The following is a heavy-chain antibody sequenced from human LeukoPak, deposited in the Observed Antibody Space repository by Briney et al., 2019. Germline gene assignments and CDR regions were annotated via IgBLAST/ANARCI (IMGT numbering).Heavy chain of an antibody. D-gene: IGHD6-13*01. CDR1: GFTFSSYS. CDR2: ISSRSATI. CDR3: ARDPLSSSSFDL. Sequence: PGGSLRLSCAASGFTFSSYSMNWVRQAPGKGLEWVSYISSRSATIYYADSVKGRFTISRDNAKNSLYLQMNSLRAEDTAVYYGARDPLSSSSFDLWGQGTLVTVSS. V-gene: IGHV3-48*01. J-gene: IGHJ4*02.